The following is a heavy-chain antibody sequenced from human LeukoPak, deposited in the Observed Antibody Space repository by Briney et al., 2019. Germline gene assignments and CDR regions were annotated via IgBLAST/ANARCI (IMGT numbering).Heavy chain of an antibody. Sequence: ASVKVSCKASGYTFTGYYMHWVRQAPGQGLEWMGWINPNSGGTNYAQKFQGRVTMTRNTSISTAYMELSSLRSEDTAVYYCARGVWFGELGYWGQGTLVTVSS. D-gene: IGHD3-10*01. V-gene: IGHV1-2*02. CDR3: ARGVWFGELGY. CDR2: INPNSGGT. CDR1: GYTFTGYY. J-gene: IGHJ4*02.